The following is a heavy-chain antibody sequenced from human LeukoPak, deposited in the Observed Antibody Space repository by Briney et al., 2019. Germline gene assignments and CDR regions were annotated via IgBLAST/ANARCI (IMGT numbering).Heavy chain of an antibody. Sequence: GASVKVSCKASGYTFTSYDINWVRQATGQGLEWMGWMNPNSGNTGYAQKFQGRVTMTRNTSISTAYMELSSLRSEDTAVYYCARGPPISQQYYYYGMDVWGQGTTVTVSS. CDR2: MNPNSGNT. CDR3: ARGPPISQQYYYYGMDV. J-gene: IGHJ6*02. CDR1: GYTFTSYD. D-gene: IGHD2-2*01. V-gene: IGHV1-8*01.